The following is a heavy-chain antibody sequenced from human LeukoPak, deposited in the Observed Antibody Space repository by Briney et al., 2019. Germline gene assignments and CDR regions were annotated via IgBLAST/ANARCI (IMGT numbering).Heavy chain of an antibody. CDR1: GGSISSSSYY. V-gene: IGHV4-39*01. CDR2: IYYSGSS. CDR3: ASPKWADYGDSPYFDY. Sequence: PSETLSLTCTVSGGSISSSSYYWGWIRQPPGKGLEWIGSIYYSGSSYYNPSLKSRVTITVDTSKNQFSLKLSSVTAADTAVYYCASPKWADYGDSPYFDYWGQGTLVTVSS. D-gene: IGHD4-17*01. J-gene: IGHJ4*02.